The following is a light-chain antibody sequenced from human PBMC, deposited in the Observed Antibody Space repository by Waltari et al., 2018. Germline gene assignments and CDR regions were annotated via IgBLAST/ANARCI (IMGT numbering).Light chain of an antibody. CDR3: SSYITTNTLEL. V-gene: IGLV2-14*03. Sequence: QSALTQPASVSGSPGQSITISCTGTSSDVGSYNYVSWYQHHPGKAPKLMIYDVSYRPSGVSNRFSGSKSGNTASLTISGLQAEDEADYYCSSYITTNTLELFGGGTSLTVL. J-gene: IGLJ2*01. CDR2: DVS. CDR1: SSDVGSYNY.